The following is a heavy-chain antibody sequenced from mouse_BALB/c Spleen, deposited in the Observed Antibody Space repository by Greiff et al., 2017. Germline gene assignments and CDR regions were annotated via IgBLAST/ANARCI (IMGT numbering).Heavy chain of an antibody. CDR1: GFTFSSYA. Sequence: EVMLVESGGGLVKPGGSLKLSCAASGFTFSSYAMSWVRQTPEKRLEWVASISSGGSTYYPDSVKGRFTISRDNARNILYLQMSSLRSEDTAMYYCARHDYGVSYYAMDYWGQGTSVTVSS. D-gene: IGHD2-4*01. CDR2: ISSGGST. CDR3: ARHDYGVSYYAMDY. J-gene: IGHJ4*01. V-gene: IGHV5-6-5*01.